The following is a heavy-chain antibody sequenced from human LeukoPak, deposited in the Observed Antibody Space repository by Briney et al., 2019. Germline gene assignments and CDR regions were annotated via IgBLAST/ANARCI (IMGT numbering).Heavy chain of an antibody. CDR2: INTDGSST. D-gene: IGHD3-10*01. V-gene: IGHV3-74*01. J-gene: IGHJ4*02. Sequence: GGSLRLSCAASGFTFSSYWMHWVRQAPGKGRVWVSLINTDGSSTSYADSVKGRFTISRDNAKNTLYLQMNILRAEDTAVYYCARDGPVSSGGPDYWGQGSLVTVSS. CDR1: GFTFSSYW. CDR3: ARDGPVSSGGPDY.